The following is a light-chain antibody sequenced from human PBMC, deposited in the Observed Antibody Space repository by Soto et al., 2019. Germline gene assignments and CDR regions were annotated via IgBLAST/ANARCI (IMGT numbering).Light chain of an antibody. CDR2: TAS. J-gene: IGKJ1*01. V-gene: IGKV3-15*01. Sequence: ETVMTQTPATLSLSPGERATLSCRASQSIGDNLAWYQQKPGQAPRLIIYTASIRATGIPARFSGSGSGTEFTLTISSLQSEDSAFYYCQQYNDWPPWTFGQGTKVDIK. CDR3: QQYNDWPPWT. CDR1: QSIGDN.